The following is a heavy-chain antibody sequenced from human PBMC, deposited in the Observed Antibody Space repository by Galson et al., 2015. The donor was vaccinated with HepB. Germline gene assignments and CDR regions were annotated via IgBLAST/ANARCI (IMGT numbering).Heavy chain of an antibody. Sequence: SLRLSCAASGFTFSNAWMSWVRQAPGKGLEWVGRIKSKTDGGTTDYAAPVKGRFTISRDDSKNTLYLQMNSLKTEDTAVYYCTAASSGWISESWTFDYWGQGTLVTVSS. CDR1: GFTFSNAW. V-gene: IGHV3-15*01. CDR3: TAASSGWISESWTFDY. J-gene: IGHJ4*02. CDR2: IKSKTDGGTT. D-gene: IGHD6-19*01.